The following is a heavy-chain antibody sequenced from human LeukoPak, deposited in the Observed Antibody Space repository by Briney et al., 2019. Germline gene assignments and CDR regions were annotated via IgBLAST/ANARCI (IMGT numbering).Heavy chain of an antibody. CDR2: IYYSGST. CDR1: GGSISSYY. V-gene: IGHV4-59*01. CDR3: ARVRPVDSSGYYFHPPQYFDY. Sequence: PSETLSLTCTVSGGSISSYYWSWIRQPPGKGLEWIGYIYYSGSTNYNPSLKSRVTISVDTSKNQFSLKLSSVTAADTAVYYCARVRPVDSSGYYFHPPQYFDYWGQGTLVTVSS. D-gene: IGHD3-22*01. J-gene: IGHJ4*02.